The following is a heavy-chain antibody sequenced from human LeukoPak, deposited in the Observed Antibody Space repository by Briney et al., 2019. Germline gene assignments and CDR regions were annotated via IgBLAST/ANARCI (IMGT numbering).Heavy chain of an antibody. D-gene: IGHD2-15*01. J-gene: IGHJ3*02. Sequence: QSGGSLRLSCAASGFTFSSYWMSWVRQAPGKGLVWVARIQYDGSTTNYADSVKGRFTISRDNAKKTLYVQMNSLRAEDTAVYYCARALVAGVTLNALDIWGRGTMVTVSS. V-gene: IGHV3-74*01. CDR3: ARALVAGVTLNALDI. CDR1: GFTFSSYW. CDR2: IQYDGSTT.